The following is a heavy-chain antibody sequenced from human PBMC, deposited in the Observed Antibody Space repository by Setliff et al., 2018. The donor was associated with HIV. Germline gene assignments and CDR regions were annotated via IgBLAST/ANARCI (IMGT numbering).Heavy chain of an antibody. V-gene: IGHV3-9*01. Sequence: PGGSLRLSCAASGFTFDAYAMHWVRQTPGKGLEWVAGIDWEMGSIDYADSVKGRFTISRDNAKNSLYLQMNSLRVEDTALYYCAKVRDGSSPGFHHWGQGTLVTVAS. CDR3: AKVRDGSSPGFHH. CDR1: GFTFDAYA. D-gene: IGHD6-13*01. CDR2: IDWEMGSI. J-gene: IGHJ1*01.